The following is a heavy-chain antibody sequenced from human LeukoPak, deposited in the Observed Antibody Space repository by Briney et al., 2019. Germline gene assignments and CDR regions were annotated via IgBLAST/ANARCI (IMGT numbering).Heavy chain of an antibody. D-gene: IGHD1-14*01. CDR3: ARDWEPRFDP. V-gene: IGHV4-34*01. J-gene: IGHJ5*02. CDR2: INHSGST. Sequence: PSETLSLTCAVYGGSFSGYYWSWIRQPPGKGLEWIGEINHSGSTNYNPSLKSRVTISVDTSKNQFSLKLSSVTAADTAVYYCARDWEPRFDPWGQGTLVTVSS. CDR1: GGSFSGYY.